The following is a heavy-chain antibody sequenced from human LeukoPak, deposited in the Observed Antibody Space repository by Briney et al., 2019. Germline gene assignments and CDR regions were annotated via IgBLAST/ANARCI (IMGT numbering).Heavy chain of an antibody. D-gene: IGHD2-21*02. CDR2: IYSTGST. CDR1: GGSISNYF. J-gene: IGHJ4*02. CDR3: PRHGAVSYCGGDCFPEY. Sequence: TSETLSLTCTASGGSISNYFWRWIRQPAGKGLEWIGRIYSTGSTDYNPSLKSRVTVSLGTSKNQFSLSLTSVTAADTAVYYCPRHGAVSYCGGDCFPEYWGQGILVTVSS. V-gene: IGHV4-4*07.